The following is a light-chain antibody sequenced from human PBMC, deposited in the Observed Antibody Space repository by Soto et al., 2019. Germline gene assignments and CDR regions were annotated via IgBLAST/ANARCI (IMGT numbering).Light chain of an antibody. V-gene: IGKV2-30*02. CDR3: MQGTHWPWT. J-gene: IGKJ1*01. Sequence: DVVMTQSPLSLPVTLGQPASISCRSSQSLVHSNGYTFLSWFHQRPGQSPRRLIRLVSTRGSGVPDRFRGSGSGTDFTLKISRVESEDVGLYYCMQGTHWPWTFGQGTRVEI. CDR2: LVS. CDR1: QSLVHSNGYTF.